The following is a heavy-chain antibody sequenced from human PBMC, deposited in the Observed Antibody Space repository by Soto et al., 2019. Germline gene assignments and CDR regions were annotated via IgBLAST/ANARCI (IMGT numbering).Heavy chain of an antibody. CDR1: GYTFTSYG. CDR2: ISAYNGNT. V-gene: IGHV1-18*01. D-gene: IGHD2-15*01. CDR3: ARVGPNLYCSGGSCYLDY. Sequence: ASVKVSCKASGYTFTSYGISWVRQAPGQGLEWMGWISAYNGNTNYAQKLQGRVTMTTDTSTSTAYMELRSLRSDDTAVYYCARVGPNLYCSGGSCYLDYWGQGTLVTVSS. J-gene: IGHJ4*02.